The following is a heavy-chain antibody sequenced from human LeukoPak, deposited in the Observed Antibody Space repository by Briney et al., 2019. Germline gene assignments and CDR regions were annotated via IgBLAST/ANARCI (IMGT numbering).Heavy chain of an antibody. Sequence: SCAASGFNFKTHCIHWVRQAPGKGLDWVAVILYDGDNKYYADCVEGRFAVSRDNSKNTVVLQMDSLTPEDTGLYYCAKGYHGSGVSYFDHWGQ. CDR2: ILYDGDNK. D-gene: IGHD3-10*01. V-gene: IGHV3-30*09. J-gene: IGHJ4*02. CDR3: AKGYHGSGVSYFDH. CDR1: GFNFKTHC.